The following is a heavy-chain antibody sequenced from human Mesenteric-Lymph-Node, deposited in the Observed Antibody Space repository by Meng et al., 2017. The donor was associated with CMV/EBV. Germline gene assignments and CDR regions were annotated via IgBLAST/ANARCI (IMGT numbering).Heavy chain of an antibody. V-gene: IGHV3-21*01. J-gene: IGHJ4*02. D-gene: IGHD2-15*01. Sequence: GESLKISCAASGFIFSSYSMNWVRQAPGKGLEWVSSISMGRSHIYYVDSVKGRFTVSRDNAKNSLYLQMNSLRAEDTAVYYCAKDSPGAYYFDYWGQGTLVTVSS. CDR1: GFIFSSYS. CDR3: AKDSPGAYYFDY. CDR2: ISMGRSHI.